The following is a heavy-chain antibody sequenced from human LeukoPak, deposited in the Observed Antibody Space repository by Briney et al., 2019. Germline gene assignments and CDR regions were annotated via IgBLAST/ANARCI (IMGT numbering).Heavy chain of an antibody. CDR2: INSDGSST. D-gene: IGHD6-13*01. V-gene: IGHV3-74*01. CDR1: GFTLSSYW. CDR3: ARDPQQLVPDY. Sequence: GGSMRLSCAASGFTLSSYWMHWVRQAPGKGLVWVSRINSDGSSTSYADSVKGRFTISRDNAKNTLYLQMNSLRVEDTAVYYCARDPQQLVPDYWGQGTLVTVSS. J-gene: IGHJ4*02.